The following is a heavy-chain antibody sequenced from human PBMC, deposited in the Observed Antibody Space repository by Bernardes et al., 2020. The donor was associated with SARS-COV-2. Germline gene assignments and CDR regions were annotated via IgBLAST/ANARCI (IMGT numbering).Heavy chain of an antibody. CDR3: ARRQRRVGPMDV. CDR2: IYPGDSNT. CDR1: GYSFSTYW. J-gene: IGHJ6*02. Sequence: GESLKISCEGSGYSFSTYWIAWVRLTPGKGLEWMGIIYPGDSNTIYSPSFQGQVTISADKSISTAYLQWRSLKASDTAMYYCARRQRRVGPMDVWGQGTTVTVS. V-gene: IGHV5-51*01. D-gene: IGHD1-26*01.